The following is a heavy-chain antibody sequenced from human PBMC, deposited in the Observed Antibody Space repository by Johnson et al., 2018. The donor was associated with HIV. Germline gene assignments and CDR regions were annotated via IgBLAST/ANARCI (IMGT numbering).Heavy chain of an antibody. CDR2: IKQDGSEK. V-gene: IGHV3-7*05. Sequence: VQLVESGGGVVQPGGSLRLSCAASGFTFSSYWMSWVRQAPGKGLEWMANIKQDGSEKYYVDSVRGRFTISRDNAKNSLYLQMNSLRAEDTAVYYCARDQDLDAFDIWGQGTMVTVSS. CDR1: GFTFSSYW. CDR3: ARDQDLDAFDI. J-gene: IGHJ3*02.